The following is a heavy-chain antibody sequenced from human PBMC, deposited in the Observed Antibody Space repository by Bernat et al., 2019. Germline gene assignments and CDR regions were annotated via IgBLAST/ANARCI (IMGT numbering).Heavy chain of an antibody. CDR1: GFTFSSYG. Sequence: QVQLVESGGGVVQPGRSLRLSCAASGFTFSSYGMHWVRQAPGKGLEWLAVIWYDGSNKYYADSVKGRFTISRDNSKNTLYLQMNSLRAEDTAVYYCATYKLLPPVGYFDLWGRGTLVTVSS. CDR2: IWYDGSNK. V-gene: IGHV3-33*01. CDR3: ATYKLLPPVGYFDL. J-gene: IGHJ2*01. D-gene: IGHD2-2*01.